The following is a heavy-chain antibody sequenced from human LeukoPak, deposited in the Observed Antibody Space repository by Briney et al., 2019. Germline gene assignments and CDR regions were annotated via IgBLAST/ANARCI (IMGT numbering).Heavy chain of an antibody. V-gene: IGHV4-30-4*01. Sequence: SETLSLTCTVSGGPISSGDYYWSWIRQPPGKGLEWIGYIYYSGSTYYNPSLKSRVTISVDTSKNQFSLKLSSVTAADTAVYYCARVGDYDYVWGSYRYSYYFDYWGQGTLVTVSS. CDR2: IYYSGST. CDR3: ARVGDYDYVWGSYRYSYYFDY. J-gene: IGHJ4*02. CDR1: GGPISSGDYY. D-gene: IGHD3-16*02.